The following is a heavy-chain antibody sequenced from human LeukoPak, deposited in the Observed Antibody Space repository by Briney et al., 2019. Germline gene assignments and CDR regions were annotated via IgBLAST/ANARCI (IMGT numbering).Heavy chain of an antibody. V-gene: IGHV3-21*01. Sequence: GGSLRLSCAASGFTFSSYSMNWARQAPGKGLEWVSSISSSSSYIYYADSVKGRFTISRDNAKNSLYLQMNSLRAEDTAVYYCASIRQGSYSLGYWGQGTLVTVSS. J-gene: IGHJ4*02. CDR3: ASIRQGSYSLGY. D-gene: IGHD1-26*01. CDR2: ISSSSSYI. CDR1: GFTFSSYS.